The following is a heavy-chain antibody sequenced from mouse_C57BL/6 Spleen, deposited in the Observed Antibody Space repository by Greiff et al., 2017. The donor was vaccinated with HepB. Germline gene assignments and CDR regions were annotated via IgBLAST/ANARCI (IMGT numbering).Heavy chain of an antibody. CDR1: GYSFTGYY. CDR2: IYPYNGVS. V-gene: IGHV1-31*01. CDR3: ARERYYGSSYAMDY. J-gene: IGHJ4*01. Sequence: EVMLVESGPELVKPGASVKISCKASGYSFTGYYMHWVKQSHGNILDWIGYIYPYNGVSSYNQKFKGKATLTVDKSSSTAYMELRSLTSEDSAVYYCARERYYGSSYAMDYWGQGTSVTVSS. D-gene: IGHD1-1*01.